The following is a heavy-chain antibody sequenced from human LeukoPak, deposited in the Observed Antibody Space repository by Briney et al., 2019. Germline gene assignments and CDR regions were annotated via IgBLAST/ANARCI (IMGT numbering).Heavy chain of an antibody. CDR1: VFTFTVYY. J-gene: IGHJ4*02. D-gene: IGHD1-26*01. CDR2: IKPNTGGT. CDR3: ARDEGEWEPDY. Sequence: ASVKVSRKSSVFTFTVYYVHWVRLAPGQGLGWVGWIKPNTGGTHCAQKFQGRVTMTRDTSISTAYMELSRLRSDATAVYYCARDEGEWEPDYWGQGTLVTVSS. V-gene: IGHV1-2*02.